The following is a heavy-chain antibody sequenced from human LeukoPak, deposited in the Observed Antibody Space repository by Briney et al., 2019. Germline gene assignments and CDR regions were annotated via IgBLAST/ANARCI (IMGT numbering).Heavy chain of an antibody. D-gene: IGHD3-10*01. CDR3: ARRPMYYYGSGSYYPPRTYYYYGMDV. J-gene: IGHJ6*02. Sequence: PSETLSLTCAVYGGSFSGYYWSWIRQPPGKGLEWIGEINHSGSTNHNPSLKSRVTISVDTPKNQFSLKLSSVTAADTAVYYCARRPMYYYGSGSYYPPRTYYYYGMDVWGQGTTVTVSS. CDR2: INHSGST. CDR1: GGSFSGYY. V-gene: IGHV4-34*01.